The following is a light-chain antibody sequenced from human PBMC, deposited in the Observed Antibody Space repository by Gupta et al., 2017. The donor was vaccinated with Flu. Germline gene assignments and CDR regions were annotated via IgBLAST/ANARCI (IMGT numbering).Light chain of an antibody. V-gene: IGLV7-46*01. J-gene: IGLJ3*02. CDR1: TGPVTSGLC. Sequence: QAVVTQEPSLTVSPGGTITPTCCSSTGPVTSGLCPYWFQQKPGQAPTTLIYDISNKHSWIPARFSGSLLGGKAALTLSGAQPEDEADYYCLLFCSGVRVFGGGTKLTVL. CDR2: DIS. CDR3: LLFCSGVRV.